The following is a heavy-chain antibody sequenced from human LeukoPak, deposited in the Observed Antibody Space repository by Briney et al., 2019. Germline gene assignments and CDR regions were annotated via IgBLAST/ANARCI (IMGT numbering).Heavy chain of an antibody. CDR3: VRLGLGQFDY. D-gene: IGHD1-26*01. J-gene: IGHJ4*02. Sequence: GESLKISCTGSGYSFTNYWIVWVRQMPGKGLEWMGIIYPGDSDTRYSPSFQGQVTISAEKSISTAYLQWSSPKASDTAMYYCVRLGLGQFDYWGQGTLVTVSS. CDR2: IYPGDSDT. CDR1: GYSFTNYW. V-gene: IGHV5-51*01.